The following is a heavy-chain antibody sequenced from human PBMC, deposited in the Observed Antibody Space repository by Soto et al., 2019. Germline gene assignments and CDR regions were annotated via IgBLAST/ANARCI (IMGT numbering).Heavy chain of an antibody. CDR3: ARLGGYYQAFDT. D-gene: IGHD3-22*01. V-gene: IGHV4-59*08. CDR1: GGSIIPYY. Sequence: LSLTCTVSGGSIIPYYWCCFRQPPGKGLEWMGYIYYAGSTSYYPSLXGRVTISLXTSKSHVSLNLXSVTAXATSVYYCARLGGYYQAFDTWCQGTLVTVSS. J-gene: IGHJ4*02. CDR2: IYYAGST.